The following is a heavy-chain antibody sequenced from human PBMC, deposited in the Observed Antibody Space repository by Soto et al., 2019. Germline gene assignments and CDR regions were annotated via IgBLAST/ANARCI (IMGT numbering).Heavy chain of an antibody. CDR2: ISGSSSYI. Sequence: GGSLRLSCAVSGFTFSSYSMNWVRQAPGKGLEWVSSISGSSSYIYYGDSVKGRFTVSRDNAKNSLYLQMNSLRAEDTAVYYCARDTAPSGGDYYGSGSYDYWGQGTLVTVSS. CDR1: GFTFSSYS. CDR3: ARDTAPSGGDYYGSGSYDY. D-gene: IGHD3-10*01. V-gene: IGHV3-21*01. J-gene: IGHJ4*02.